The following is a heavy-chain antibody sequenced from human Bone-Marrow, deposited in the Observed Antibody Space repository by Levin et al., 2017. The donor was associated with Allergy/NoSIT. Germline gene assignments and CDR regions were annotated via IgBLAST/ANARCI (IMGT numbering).Heavy chain of an antibody. CDR2: ISHDGTKT. Sequence: GGSLRLSCAASGFTFSNYPIHWVRQAPGKGLEWVTLISHDGTKTYYPDSVKGRFTISRDNSKNTLYLQMSTLRTEDTAVYYCARGVGHGSAYMDVWGQGTTVTVSS. CDR1: GFTFSNYP. V-gene: IGHV3-30-3*01. J-gene: IGHJ6*02. CDR3: ARGVGHGSAYMDV. D-gene: IGHD3-10*01.